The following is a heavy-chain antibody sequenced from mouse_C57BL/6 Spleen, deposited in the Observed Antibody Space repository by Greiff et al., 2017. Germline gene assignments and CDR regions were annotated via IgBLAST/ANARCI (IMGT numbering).Heavy chain of an antibody. D-gene: IGHD1-1*01. Sequence: VQLQQPGAELVMPGASVKLSCKASGYTFTSYWMHWVKQRPGQGLEWIGEIDPSDSYTNYNQKFKGKSTLTADKSSSTAYMQVSSLTSEDSAIYYCARKGYGGSYGYFDVWGTGTTVTVSS. CDR1: GYTFTSYW. J-gene: IGHJ1*03. V-gene: IGHV1-69*01. CDR3: ARKGYGGSYGYFDV. CDR2: IDPSDSYT.